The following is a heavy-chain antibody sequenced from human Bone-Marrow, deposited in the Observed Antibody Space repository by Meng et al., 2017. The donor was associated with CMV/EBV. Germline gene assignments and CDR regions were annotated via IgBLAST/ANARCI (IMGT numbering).Heavy chain of an antibody. V-gene: IGHV4-39*07. D-gene: IGHD4-11*01. Sequence: SETLSLTCTVSGGSISSSSYYWGWIRRPPGKGLEWIGSIYYSGSTYYNPSLKSRVTISVDTSKNQFSLKLSSVTAADTAVYYCARDQLITTYYYYGMDVWGQGTTVTVSS. CDR3: ARDQLITTYYYYGMDV. J-gene: IGHJ6*02. CDR1: GGSISSSSYY. CDR2: IYYSGST.